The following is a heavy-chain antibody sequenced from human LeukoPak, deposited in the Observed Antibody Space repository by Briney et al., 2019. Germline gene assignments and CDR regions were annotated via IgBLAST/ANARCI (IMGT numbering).Heavy chain of an antibody. V-gene: IGHV1-69*02. CDR2: IIPILGIA. CDR1: GGTFSSYT. Sequence: ASVKVSCKASGGTFSSYTISWVRQAPGQGLEWMGRIIPILGIANYAQKFQGRVTITADKSTSTAYMELSSLRSEGTAVYYCARGPIVVVPAAPDYYYMDVWGKGTTVTVSS. CDR3: ARGPIVVVPAAPDYYYMDV. D-gene: IGHD2-2*01. J-gene: IGHJ6*03.